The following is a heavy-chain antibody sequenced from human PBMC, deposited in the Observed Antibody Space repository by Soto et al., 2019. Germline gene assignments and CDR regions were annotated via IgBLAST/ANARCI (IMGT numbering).Heavy chain of an antibody. J-gene: IGHJ5*02. Sequence: QLQLQESGPGLVKPSETLSLTCTVSSGSIISSNYYWAWIRQPPEKGLEWIATIYYSGSTYYSPSLMRRVTRAVDTSRNQFSLGLASVTAADSAVYCCASLNKPGWFDPWGQGTLVTVSS. CDR3: ASLNKPGWFDP. CDR2: IYYSGST. CDR1: SGSIISSNYY. V-gene: IGHV4-39*01.